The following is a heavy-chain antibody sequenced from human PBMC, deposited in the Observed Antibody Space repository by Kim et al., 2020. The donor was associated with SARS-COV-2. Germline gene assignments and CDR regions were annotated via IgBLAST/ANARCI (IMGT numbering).Heavy chain of an antibody. V-gene: IGHV1-2*02. J-gene: IGHJ4*02. Sequence: ASVKVSCKASGYTFTGYYMHWVRQAPGQGLEWMGWINPNSGGTNYAQKFQGRVTMTRDTSISTAYMELSRLRSDDTAVYYCAMGWGGMATITPFDYWGQGTLVTVSS. D-gene: IGHD5-12*01. CDR3: AMGWGGMATITPFDY. CDR1: GYTFTGYY. CDR2: INPNSGGT.